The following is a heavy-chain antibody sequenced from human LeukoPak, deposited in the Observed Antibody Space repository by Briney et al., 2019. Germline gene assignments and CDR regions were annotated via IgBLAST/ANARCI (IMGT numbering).Heavy chain of an antibody. CDR3: ARDMWGAAAPVGY. J-gene: IGHJ4*02. V-gene: IGHV3-30-3*01. D-gene: IGHD6-13*01. CDR1: GFTFSSYA. CDR2: ISYDGSNK. Sequence: GGALRLSCAASGFTFSSYAMHWVRQAPGKGLECVAVISYDGSNKYYADSVKGRFTISRDNYKNTLYLQMNSLRAEDTAVYYCARDMWGAAAPVGYWGQGTLVTVSS.